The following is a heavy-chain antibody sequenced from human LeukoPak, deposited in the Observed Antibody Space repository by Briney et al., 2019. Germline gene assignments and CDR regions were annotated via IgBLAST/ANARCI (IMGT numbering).Heavy chain of an antibody. CDR2: INPNSGGT. CDR1: GYTFTGYY. CDR3: ARVSVTGTTNYFDY. Sequence: GASVKVFCKASGYTFTGYYMHWVRQAPGQGLEWMGWINPNSGGTNYAQKFQGRVTMTRDTSISTAYMELSRLGSDDTAVYYCARVSVTGTTNYFDYWGQGTLVTVSS. J-gene: IGHJ4*02. D-gene: IGHD1-7*01. V-gene: IGHV1-2*02.